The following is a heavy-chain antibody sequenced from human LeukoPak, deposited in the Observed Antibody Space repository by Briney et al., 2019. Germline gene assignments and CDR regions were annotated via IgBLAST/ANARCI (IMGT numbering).Heavy chain of an antibody. Sequence: GGSLRLSCAASRFTFRSYGMHWVRQAPGKGLEWVAVIWYDGSHKYYADSVRGRFTISRDNSKNTLYLQMNSLRAEDTAVYYCARVVGGDTAMVTEFNWYLDLWGRGTLVTVSS. CDR3: ARVVGGDTAMVTEFNWYLDL. CDR1: RFTFRSYG. V-gene: IGHV3-33*01. J-gene: IGHJ2*01. CDR2: IWYDGSHK. D-gene: IGHD5-18*01.